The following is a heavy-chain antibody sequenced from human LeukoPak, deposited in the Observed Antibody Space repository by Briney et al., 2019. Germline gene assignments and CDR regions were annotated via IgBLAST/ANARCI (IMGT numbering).Heavy chain of an antibody. V-gene: IGHV3-21*06. CDR3: AWGLGLDY. CDR1: GFTFSNYT. Sequence: GGSLRLSCAASGFTFSNYTMNWVRQAPGRGLEWVSSISSSGSNIYYADSMKGRFTISRDNAKNSLYLQMNSLRDEDTAVYYCAWGLGLDYWGQGTLVTVSS. D-gene: IGHD3/OR15-3a*01. J-gene: IGHJ4*02. CDR2: ISSSGSNI.